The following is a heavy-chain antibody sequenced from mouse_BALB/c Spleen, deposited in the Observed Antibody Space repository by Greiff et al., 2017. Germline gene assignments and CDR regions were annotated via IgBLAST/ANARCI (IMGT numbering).Heavy chain of an antibody. CDR3: ARYDGYFLFAY. J-gene: IGHJ3*01. V-gene: IGHV1-9*01. CDR2: ILPGSGST. CDR1: GYTFSSYW. Sequence: QVQLQQSGAELMKPGASVKISCKATGYTFSSYWIEWVKQRPGHGLEWIGEILPGSGSTNYNEKFKGKATFTADTSSNTAYMQLSSLTSEDSAVYYCARYDGYFLFAYWGQGTLVTVSA. D-gene: IGHD2-3*01.